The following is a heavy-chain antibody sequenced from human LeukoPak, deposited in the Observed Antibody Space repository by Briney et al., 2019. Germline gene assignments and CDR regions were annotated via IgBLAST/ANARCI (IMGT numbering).Heavy chain of an antibody. CDR2: IYYSGST. D-gene: IGHD6-13*01. Sequence: PSETLSLTCTVSGGSISSSSYYWGWLRQPPGKGLEGIGSIYYSGSTYYNPSLKSRVTISVDTAKNQFSLKLSSVTAADTAVYYCARHGTGRRYYYYYMDVWGKGTTVTVSS. CDR1: GGSISSSSYY. V-gene: IGHV4-39*01. J-gene: IGHJ6*03. CDR3: ARHGTGRRYYYYYMDV.